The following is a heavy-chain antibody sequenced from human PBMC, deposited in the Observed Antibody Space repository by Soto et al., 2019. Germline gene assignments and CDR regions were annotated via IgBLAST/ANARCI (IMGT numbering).Heavy chain of an antibody. CDR1: GYTFRTYG. D-gene: IGHD5-18*01. V-gene: IGHV1-18*01. J-gene: IGHJ4*02. CDR2: ISAYNGNT. Sequence: QVQLVQSGAEVKKPGASVKVSCKTSGYTFRTYGITWVRQAPGHGLEWMGWISAYNGNTNYAQNLQGRVTLTTDTSTSTAYMELRSLRSDDTAVYFSAREDVDTGLWGQGTLVTVSS. CDR3: AREDVDTGL.